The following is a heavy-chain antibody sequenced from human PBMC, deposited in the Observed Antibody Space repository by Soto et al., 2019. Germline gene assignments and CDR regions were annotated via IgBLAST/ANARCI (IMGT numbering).Heavy chain of an antibody. CDR3: ARRGSGSYYDY. V-gene: IGHV3-23*01. J-gene: IGHJ4*02. Sequence: EVQLLESGGGMVQPGGSLRLSCAASGFTFSSYAMRWVRQAPGKGLEWVSAISGSGGSTYYADSVKGRFTISRDNSKNTLYLQMNSLRAEDTAVYYCARRGSGSYYDYWGQGTLVTVSS. D-gene: IGHD1-26*01. CDR2: ISGSGGST. CDR1: GFTFSSYA.